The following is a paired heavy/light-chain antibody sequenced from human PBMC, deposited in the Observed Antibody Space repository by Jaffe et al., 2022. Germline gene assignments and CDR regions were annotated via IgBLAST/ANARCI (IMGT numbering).Light chain of an antibody. CDR3: QQRSNWL. CDR2: DAS. V-gene: IGKV3-11*01. J-gene: IGKJ4*01. Sequence: ENVLTQSPATLSLSPGERATLSCRASQSVSSSLAWYQQKPGQAPRLLIYDASNRATGIPARFSGSGSGTDFTLTISSLDPEDFAVYYCQQRSNWLFGGGTKVEIK. CDR1: QSVSSS.
Heavy chain of an antibody. J-gene: IGHJ4*02. CDR1: GISFSPYT. CDR2: IGNRLSDI. D-gene: IGHD1-26*01. CDR3: ARERGGYYFDY. V-gene: IGHV3-48*01. Sequence: EVHLVQSGGGLVQPGGSLRLSCAASGISFSPYTMSWVRQAPGKGLEWVSYIGNRLSDIQYVDSVKGRFTISRDNAKNSLFLQMNSLRAEDTAVYYCARERGGYYFDYWGQGTLVTVSS.